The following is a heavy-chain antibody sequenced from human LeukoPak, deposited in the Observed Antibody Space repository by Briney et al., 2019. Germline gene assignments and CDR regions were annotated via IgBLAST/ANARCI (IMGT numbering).Heavy chain of an antibody. J-gene: IGHJ4*02. CDR1: GGTFSSYA. CDR2: IIPIFGTA. Sequence: SVKVSCKASGGTFSSYAISWVRQAPGQGLEWMGGIIPIFGTANYAQKFQGRVTITTDESTSTAYMELSSLRSEGTAVYYCARDVAYSSSSPEDDYWGQGTLVTVSS. D-gene: IGHD6-6*01. CDR3: ARDVAYSSSSPEDDY. V-gene: IGHV1-69*05.